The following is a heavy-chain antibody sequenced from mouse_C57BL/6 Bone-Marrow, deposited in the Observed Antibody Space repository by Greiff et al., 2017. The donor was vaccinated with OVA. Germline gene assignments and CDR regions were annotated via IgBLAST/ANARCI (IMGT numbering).Heavy chain of an antibody. CDR2: ISNLAYSI. J-gene: IGHJ1*03. CDR3: ARLYYDYDGDYWYFDV. D-gene: IGHD2-4*01. V-gene: IGHV5-15*01. CDR1: GFTFSDYG. Sequence: EVNVVESGGGLVQPGGSLKLSCAASGFTFSDYGMAWVRQAPRKGPEWVAFISNLAYSIYYADTVTGRFTISRENAKNTLYLEMSSLRSEDTAMYYCARLYYDYDGDYWYFDVWGTGTTVTVSS.